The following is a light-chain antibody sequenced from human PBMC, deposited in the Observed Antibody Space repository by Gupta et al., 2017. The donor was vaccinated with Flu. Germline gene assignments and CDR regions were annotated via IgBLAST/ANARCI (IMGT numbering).Light chain of an antibody. Sequence: QSVLTQPPSASGTPGQRVAIPCPGSSSNIGNNYVHWYQQLPGTAPKLLIFRNNQRPSGVPDRFSGSKSGTSATLDISGLQSGDEADYYCATWDDSLSAWLFGGGTKVTVL. CDR2: RNN. CDR3: ATWDDSLSAWL. CDR1: SSNIGNNY. V-gene: IGLV1-47*01. J-gene: IGLJ3*02.